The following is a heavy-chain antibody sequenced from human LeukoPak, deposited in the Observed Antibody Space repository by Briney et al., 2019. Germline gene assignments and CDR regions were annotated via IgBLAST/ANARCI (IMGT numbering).Heavy chain of an antibody. D-gene: IGHD2-2*02. CDR1: GGSFSGYY. Sequence: SETLSLTCAVYGGSFSGYYWSWSRQPPGKGLEWTGEINHSGSTNYNPSLKSRVTISVNTSRNQFSLKLSSVTAADTAVYYCARGFGGYCSSTSCYRHWFDPWGQGTLVTVSS. J-gene: IGHJ5*02. V-gene: IGHV4-34*01. CDR2: INHSGST. CDR3: ARGFGGYCSSTSCYRHWFDP.